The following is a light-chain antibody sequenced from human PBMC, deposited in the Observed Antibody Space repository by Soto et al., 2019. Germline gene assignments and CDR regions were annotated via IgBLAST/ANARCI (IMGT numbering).Light chain of an antibody. J-gene: IGKJ5*01. V-gene: IGKV1-5*01. CDR3: QQYGSSPIT. Sequence: DIQMTQSPFTLSASVGDRVTITCRASQTISSWLAWYQQKPGTAPKVLIYHASNLQSGVPSRFSGSGSGTDFTLTISRLEPEDFAVYYCQQYGSSPITFGQGTRLE. CDR2: HAS. CDR1: QTISSW.